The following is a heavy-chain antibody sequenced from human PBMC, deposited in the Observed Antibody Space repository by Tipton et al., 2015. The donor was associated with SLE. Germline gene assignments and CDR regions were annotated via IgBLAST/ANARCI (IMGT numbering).Heavy chain of an antibody. V-gene: IGHV4-38-2*01. CDR3: ARHGSSGWYQALG. D-gene: IGHD6-19*01. J-gene: IGHJ4*02. Sequence: TLSLTCAVSDYSISSGYSWGWIRQPPGKGLEWIGCIYYSGSTYYNTSLKSRVTLSVDTSKNQFSLKLSSVTAADTAEYYCARHGSSGWYQALGWGQGTLVTVSS. CDR1: DYSISSGYS. CDR2: IYYSGST.